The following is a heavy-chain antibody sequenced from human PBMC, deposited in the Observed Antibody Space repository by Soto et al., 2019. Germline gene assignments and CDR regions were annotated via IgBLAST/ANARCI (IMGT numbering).Heavy chain of an antibody. CDR3: ATVYSGRMGY. J-gene: IGHJ4*02. CDR2: MYYSGST. Sequence: TSETLSLTCTVSDGSFSTYYWSWIRQPPGKGLEWIAYMYYSGSTNYNPSLKSRVTISVDTSKNQFSLNLSSVTAADTAVYYCATVYSGRMGYWGQGTLVTVSS. CDR1: DGSFSTYY. D-gene: IGHD1-26*01. V-gene: IGHV4-59*01.